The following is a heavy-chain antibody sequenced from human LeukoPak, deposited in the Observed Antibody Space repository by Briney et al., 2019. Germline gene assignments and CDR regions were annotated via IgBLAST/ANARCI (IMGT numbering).Heavy chain of an antibody. CDR3: AKTGMGAADY. J-gene: IGHJ4*02. Sequence: XXXAAXXFTXXXXXMSWXXXAPGXXLXXVSAISGSGGSTYYADSVKGRFTISRDNSKNTLYLQMNSLRAEDTAVYYCAKTGMGAADYWGQGTLVTVSS. D-gene: IGHD1-26*01. CDR1: XFTXXXXX. V-gene: IGHV3-23*01. CDR2: ISGSGGST.